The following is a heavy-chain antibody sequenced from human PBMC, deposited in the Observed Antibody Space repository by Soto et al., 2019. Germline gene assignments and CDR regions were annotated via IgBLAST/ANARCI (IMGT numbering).Heavy chain of an antibody. Sequence: GGSLRLSCAASGFTFSSYSMNWVRQAPGKGLEWVSYISSSSSTIYYADSVKGRFTISRDNAKNSLYLQMNSLRAEDTAVYYCARCYDFWSGYGIDYWGQGTLVTVSS. J-gene: IGHJ4*02. CDR1: GFTFSSYS. CDR2: ISSSSSTI. V-gene: IGHV3-48*01. D-gene: IGHD3-3*01. CDR3: ARCYDFWSGYGIDY.